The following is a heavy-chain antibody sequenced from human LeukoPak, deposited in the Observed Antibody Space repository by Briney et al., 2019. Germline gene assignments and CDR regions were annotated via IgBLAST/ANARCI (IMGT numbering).Heavy chain of an antibody. CDR2: ISVSGAGT. Sequence: GGSLRLSCAASGITFSSYVMSWVRQAPMKGLEWVSGISVSGAGTYYVDSVQGRFTISRDNSKKTLYLQMKSLRAEDTAVYYCTKGELLLSASDFWGQGTLVTVSS. CDR3: TKGELLLSASDF. CDR1: GITFSSYV. J-gene: IGHJ4*02. D-gene: IGHD2-15*01. V-gene: IGHV3-23*01.